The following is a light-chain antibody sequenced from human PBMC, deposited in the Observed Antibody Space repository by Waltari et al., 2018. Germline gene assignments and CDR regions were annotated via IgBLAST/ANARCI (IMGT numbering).Light chain of an antibody. CDR1: SSDVGGYDY. CDR3: GSYTSITTLA. V-gene: IGLV2-14*03. Sequence: QSALTQPASVSGSPGQSITISCTGTSSDVGGYDYVSGYQQHPGKASKLILYDVMNRPVEVSHRFSGSKSGNTASLTISGIQSDDEVEYYCGSYTSITTLAFGTGTKVTVL. J-gene: IGLJ1*01. CDR2: DVM.